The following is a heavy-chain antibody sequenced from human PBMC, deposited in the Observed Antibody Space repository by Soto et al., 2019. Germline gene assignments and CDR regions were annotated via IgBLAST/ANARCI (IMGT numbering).Heavy chain of an antibody. CDR3: ARGRGGYCISTSCYPSWFDP. Sequence: PGGSLRLSCAASVFIVSSYNMNWVRQAPGKGLEWVSAISGSSGYKHYADSVRGRFTISRDNAKNSLYMQMNSLRAEDTAVYYCARGRGGYCISTSCYPSWFDPWGQGTLVTVSS. V-gene: IGHV3-21*01. CDR2: ISGSSGYK. J-gene: IGHJ5*02. CDR1: VFIVSSYN. D-gene: IGHD2-2*01.